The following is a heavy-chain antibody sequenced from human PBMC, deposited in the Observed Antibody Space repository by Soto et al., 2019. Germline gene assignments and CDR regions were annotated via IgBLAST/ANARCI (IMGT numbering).Heavy chain of an antibody. J-gene: IGHJ3*02. CDR3: ARVGVYCSGGSCHDINAFDI. D-gene: IGHD2-15*01. V-gene: IGHV4-34*01. CDR2: INHSGST. CDR1: GGSFSGYY. Sequence: SETLSLTCAVYGGSFSGYYWSWIRQPPGKGLEWIGEINHSGSTNYNPSLKSRVTISVDTSKNQFSLKLSSVTAADTAVYYCARVGVYCSGGSCHDINAFDIWGQGTMVTVSS.